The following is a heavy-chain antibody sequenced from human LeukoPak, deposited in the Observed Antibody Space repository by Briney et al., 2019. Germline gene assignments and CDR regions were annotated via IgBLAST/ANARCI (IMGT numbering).Heavy chain of an antibody. J-gene: IGHJ6*02. CDR3: ARDRRYGNGGYYYGMDV. V-gene: IGHV3-30*04. D-gene: IGHD4-11*01. Sequence: GWSLRLSCAVSGFTFSSYAMHWVRQAPGKGLEWVAVISYDGSNKYYADSVKGRFTISRDNSKNTLYLQMNSLRAEDTAVYYCARDRRYGNGGYYYGMDVWGQGTTVTVSS. CDR2: ISYDGSNK. CDR1: GFTFSSYA.